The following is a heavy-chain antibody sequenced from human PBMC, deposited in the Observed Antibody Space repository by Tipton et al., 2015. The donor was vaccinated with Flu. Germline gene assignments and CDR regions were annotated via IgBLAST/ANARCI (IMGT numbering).Heavy chain of an antibody. CDR1: GFTFSSYG. CDR2: IWYDGSNK. V-gene: IGHV3-33*01. CDR3: ARGGIAVAAPFDY. D-gene: IGHD6-19*01. Sequence: SLRLSCAASGFTFSSYGMHWVRQAPGKGLEWVAVIWYDGSNKYYADSVKGRFTISRDNSKNTLYLQMNSLRAEDTAVYYCARGGIAVAAPFDYWGQGTLVTVSS. J-gene: IGHJ4*02.